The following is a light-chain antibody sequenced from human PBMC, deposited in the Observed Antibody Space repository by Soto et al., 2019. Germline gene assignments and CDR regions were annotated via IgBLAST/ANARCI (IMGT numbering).Light chain of an antibody. CDR3: QQYNSYLWT. V-gene: IGKV1-5*03. J-gene: IGKJ1*01. CDR1: QSISSW. Sequence: DIQMTQSPSTLSASVGDRFTITSRASQSISSWLAWYQQKPGEAPTLLIYKASSLESGVPLRFSGSGSGTEFTLTISSLQPDDFATYYCQQYNSYLWTFGQGTKVDIK. CDR2: KAS.